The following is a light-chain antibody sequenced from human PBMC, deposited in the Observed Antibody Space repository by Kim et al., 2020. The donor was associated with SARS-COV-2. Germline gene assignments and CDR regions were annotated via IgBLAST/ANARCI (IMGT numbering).Light chain of an antibody. CDR2: DIS. CDR3: CSFTSAVNWM. Sequence: GKSITVASSGTISDIGTYSLISWYQQHPGKGPRLIIFDISKRPSGVSGRFAGSKSGNTASLTISGLQPDDEADYFCCSFTSAVNWMFGGGTQLTVL. V-gene: IGLV2-23*02. J-gene: IGLJ3*02. CDR1: ISDIGTYSL.